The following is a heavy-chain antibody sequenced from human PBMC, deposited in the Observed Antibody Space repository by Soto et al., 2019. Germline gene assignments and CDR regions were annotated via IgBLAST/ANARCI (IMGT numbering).Heavy chain of an antibody. Sequence: RSLTCAVYGGSFSGYYWSWIRQPPGKGLEWIGEINHSGSTNYNPSLKSRVTISVDTSKNQFSLKLSSVTAADTAVYYCARVRSSSSRLDYWGQGTLVTVSS. V-gene: IGHV4-34*01. CDR3: ARVRSSSSRLDY. CDR1: GGSFSGYY. CDR2: INHSGST. J-gene: IGHJ4*02. D-gene: IGHD6-13*01.